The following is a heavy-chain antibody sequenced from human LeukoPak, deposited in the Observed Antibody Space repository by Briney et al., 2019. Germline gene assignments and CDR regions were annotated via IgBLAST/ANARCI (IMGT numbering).Heavy chain of an antibody. D-gene: IGHD2-8*01. CDR3: ARQIVLMVYAIRYFDY. V-gene: IGHV4-39*01. Sequence: SETLSLTCTVSGGSISSSSYYWGWIRQPPGTGLEWIGSIYYSGSTYYNPSLKSRVTISVDTSKNQFSLKLSSVTAADTAVYYCARQIVLMVYAIRYFDYWGQGTLVTVSS. J-gene: IGHJ4*02. CDR2: IYYSGST. CDR1: GGSISSSSYY.